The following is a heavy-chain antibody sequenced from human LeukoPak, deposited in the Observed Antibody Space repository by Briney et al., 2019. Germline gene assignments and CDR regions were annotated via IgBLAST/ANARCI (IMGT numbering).Heavy chain of an antibody. V-gene: IGHV1-18*01. CDR2: ISAYNGNT. CDR3: ARDSTSTVTTPFDY. Sequence: ASVKVSCKASGYTFTSYGISWVRQAPGQGLEWMGWISAYNGNTNYAQKLQGRVTMTTDTSTSTAYMELRSLRSDDTAVYYCARDSTSTVTTPFDYWGQGTLVTVSP. D-gene: IGHD4-17*01. J-gene: IGHJ4*02. CDR1: GYTFTSYG.